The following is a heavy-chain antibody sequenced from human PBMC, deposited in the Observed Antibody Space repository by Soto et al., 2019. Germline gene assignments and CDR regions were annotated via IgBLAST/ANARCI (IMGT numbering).Heavy chain of an antibody. D-gene: IGHD6-19*01. CDR2: INPSGGST. J-gene: IGHJ3*02. CDR1: GYTFTSYY. Sequence: ASVKVSCKASGYTFTSYYMHCVRQAPGQGLEWMGIINPSGGSTSYAQKFQGRVTMTRDTSTSTVYMELSSLRSEDTAVYYCARVISGYSSGLRGRRIDAFDIWGQGTMVTVSS. V-gene: IGHV1-46*03. CDR3: ARVISGYSSGLRGRRIDAFDI.